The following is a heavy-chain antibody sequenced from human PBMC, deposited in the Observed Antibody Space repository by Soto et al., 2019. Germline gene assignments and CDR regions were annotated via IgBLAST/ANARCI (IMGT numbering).Heavy chain of an antibody. CDR2: IYYSGTS. Sequence: SETLSLTCTASGGSISSGEYYWSWIRQPPGEGLEWIGNIYYSGTSYNNPSLKSRVTISVDTSNNQFSLKLSSVTAADTAVYYCARDGGFCTNGVCPVYYYYGMDVWGQGTTVTVSS. D-gene: IGHD2-8*01. CDR3: ARDGGFCTNGVCPVYYYYGMDV. J-gene: IGHJ6*01. V-gene: IGHV4-30-4*01. CDR1: GGSISSGEYY.